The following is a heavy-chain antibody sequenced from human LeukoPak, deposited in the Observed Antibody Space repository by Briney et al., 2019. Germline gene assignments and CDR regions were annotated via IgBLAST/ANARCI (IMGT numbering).Heavy chain of an antibody. D-gene: IGHD3-22*01. V-gene: IGHV3-30*02. CDR3: AKEIEFAGSGYYLPFDY. CDR2: IRYDGSNK. Sequence: GGSLRLSCAASGFTFSSYGMHWVRQAPGKGLEWVAFIRYDGSNKYYADSVKGRFTLSRDNSKNTLYLQMNSLRAEDTAVYYCAKEIEFAGSGYYLPFDYWGQGTLVTVSS. CDR1: GFTFSSYG. J-gene: IGHJ4*02.